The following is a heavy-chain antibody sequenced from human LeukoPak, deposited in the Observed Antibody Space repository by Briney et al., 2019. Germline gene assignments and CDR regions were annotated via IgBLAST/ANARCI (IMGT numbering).Heavy chain of an antibody. D-gene: IGHD2/OR15-2a*01. CDR2: IRYDGSNK. V-gene: IGHV3-30*02. CDR1: GFTFSSYG. CDR3: AKGGGALLQDAFDI. Sequence: GGSLRLSCAASGFTFSSYGMHWVRQAPGKGLEWVAFIRYDGSNKYYADSVKGRFTISRDNSKNTLYLQMNSLRAEDTAVYYCAKGGGALLQDAFDIWVQGTMVTVSS. J-gene: IGHJ3*02.